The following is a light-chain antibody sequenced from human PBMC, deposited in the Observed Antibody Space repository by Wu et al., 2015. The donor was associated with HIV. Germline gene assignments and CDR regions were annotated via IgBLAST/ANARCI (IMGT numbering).Light chain of an antibody. J-gene: IGKJ1*01. V-gene: IGKV1-6*01. Sequence: AIQMTQSPSSLSAFVGDRVTITCRASQDIRNEVGWYQQKPGKAPKLLIYAASSLQSGVPSRFSGSGFGTDFTLTISSLQPEDFATYYCLQDLTYPRTFGQGTQV. CDR2: AAS. CDR3: LQDLTYPRT. CDR1: QDIRNE.